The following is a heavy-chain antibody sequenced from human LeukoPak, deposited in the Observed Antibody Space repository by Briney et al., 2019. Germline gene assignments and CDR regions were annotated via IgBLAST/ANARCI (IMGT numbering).Heavy chain of an antibody. CDR2: ISGSGGST. D-gene: IGHD2-2*02. CDR1: GFTFSSYS. CDR3: ARGSRYCSSTSCYTDF. J-gene: IGHJ4*02. Sequence: GGSLRLSCAASGFTFSSYSMNWVRQAPGKGLEWVSGISGSGGSTYYIDSVKGRFTISRSNSKNTLYLEMNSLRAEDTAVYYCARGSRYCSSTSCYTDFWGQGTLVTVSS. V-gene: IGHV3-23*01.